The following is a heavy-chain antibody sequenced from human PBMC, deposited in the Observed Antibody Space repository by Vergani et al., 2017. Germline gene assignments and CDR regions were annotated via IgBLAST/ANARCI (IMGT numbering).Heavy chain of an antibody. J-gene: IGHJ5*02. CDR2: IYYSGST. V-gene: IGHV4-39*01. D-gene: IGHD6-19*01. Sequence: QLQLQESGAGLVKPSATLSLTCSVSGASIRSSNYYWGWLRQPPGKGLEWIASIYYSGSTYYNPSLKSRVTISVDTSKHQFSLKLSSVTAADTAVYFCARHSTVEWLVKLGWIDPWGQGILFTVSS. CDR3: ARHSTVEWLVKLGWIDP. CDR1: GASIRSSNYY.